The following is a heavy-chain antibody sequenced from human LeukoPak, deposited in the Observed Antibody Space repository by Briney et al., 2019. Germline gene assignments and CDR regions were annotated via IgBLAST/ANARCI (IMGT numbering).Heavy chain of an antibody. V-gene: IGHV4-39*01. CDR3: ARQIGRGLWAFDY. CDR1: GGSITIADYW. J-gene: IGHJ4*02. CDR2: IYYSGST. Sequence: PSETLSLTCTVSGGSITIADYWWAWIRQPPGKGLEWTASIYYSGSTHYNPALKSRVYISVDTSKSQFSLKLSSVTAADTAVYCCARQIGRGLWAFDYWGQGTPVTVSS. D-gene: IGHD2-21*01.